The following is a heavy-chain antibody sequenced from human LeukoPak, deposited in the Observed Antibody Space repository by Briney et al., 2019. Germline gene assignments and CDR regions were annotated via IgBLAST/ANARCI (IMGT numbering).Heavy chain of an antibody. CDR3: ARKQKMGVDH. CDR2: INHSGST. V-gene: IGHV4-34*01. Sequence: PSETLSLTCAVYGGSFSGYYWSWIRQPPGKGLEWIGEINHSGSTNYNPSLKSRVTMSVDTSKNQFSLKLSSVTAADTATYYCARKQKMGVDHWGQGTLVTVSS. D-gene: IGHD3-16*01. CDR1: GGSFSGYY. J-gene: IGHJ4*02.